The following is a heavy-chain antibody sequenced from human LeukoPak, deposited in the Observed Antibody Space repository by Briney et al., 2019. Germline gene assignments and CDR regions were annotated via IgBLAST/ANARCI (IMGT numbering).Heavy chain of an antibody. CDR1: GYTFTGYY. J-gene: IGHJ4*02. CDR3: ARSGAIVVVPAAIDFDY. CDR2: INPNSGGT. Sequence: APVKVSCKASGYTFTGYYMHWVRQAPGQGLEWMGWINPNSGGTNYAQKFQGRVTMTRDTSISTAYMELSRLRSDDTAVYYCARSGAIVVVPAAIDFDYWGQGTLVTVSS. D-gene: IGHD2-2*02. V-gene: IGHV1-2*02.